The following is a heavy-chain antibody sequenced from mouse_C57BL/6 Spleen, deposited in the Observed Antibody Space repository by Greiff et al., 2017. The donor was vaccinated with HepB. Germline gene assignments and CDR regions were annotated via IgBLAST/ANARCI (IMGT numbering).Heavy chain of an antibody. V-gene: IGHV1-15*01. CDR1: GYTFTDYE. D-gene: IGHD2-1*01. J-gene: IGHJ2*01. CDR3: TYGNYVGDY. CDR2: IDPETGGT. Sequence: LVESGAELVRPGASVTLSCKASGYTFTDYEMHWVKQTPVHGLEWIGAIDPETGGTAYNQKFKGKAILTADKSSSTAYMELRSLTSEDSAVYYCTYGNYVGDYWGQGTTLTVSS.